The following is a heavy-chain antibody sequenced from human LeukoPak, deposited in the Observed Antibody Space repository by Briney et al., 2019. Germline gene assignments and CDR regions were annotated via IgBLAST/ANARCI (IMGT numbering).Heavy chain of an antibody. V-gene: IGHV3-23*01. J-gene: IGHJ4*02. CDR3: AKSGGYYDSSGYLA. CDR2: ISGSGGST. Sequence: PGGSLRLSCAASGFTFSSYAMSWFRQAPGKGLEWVSAISGSGGSTYYADSVKGRFTISRDNSKNTLYLQMNSLRAEDTAVYYCAKSGGYYDSSGYLAWGQGTLVTVSS. CDR1: GFTFSSYA. D-gene: IGHD3-22*01.